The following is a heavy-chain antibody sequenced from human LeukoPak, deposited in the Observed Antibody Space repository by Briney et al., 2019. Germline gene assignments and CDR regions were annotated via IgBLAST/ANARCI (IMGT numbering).Heavy chain of an antibody. CDR2: ISSSGSTI. V-gene: IGHV3-48*04. Sequence: GGSLRLSCAASGFTFSSYWMSWVRQAPGKGLEWVSYISSSGSTIYYADSVKGRFTISRDNAKNSLYLQMNSLRAEDTAVYYCARGGDYVGTTWFDPWGQGTLVTVSS. D-gene: IGHD4-17*01. CDR3: ARGGDYVGTTWFDP. CDR1: GFTFSSYW. J-gene: IGHJ5*02.